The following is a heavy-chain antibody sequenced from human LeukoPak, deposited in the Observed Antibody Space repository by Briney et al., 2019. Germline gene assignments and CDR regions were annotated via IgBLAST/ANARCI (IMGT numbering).Heavy chain of an antibody. V-gene: IGHV1-18*04. J-gene: IGHJ4*02. CDR1: GYTFTSYG. D-gene: IGHD6-13*01. Sequence: ASVKDSCKASGYTFTSYGISWVRQAPGQGLEWMGWISGYNGNTNYAQKVQGRVTMTTDTSTSTAYMELRSLRSDDTAVYYCARGGRATAAAGPVFDYWGQGTLVTVSS. CDR3: ARGGRATAAAGPVFDY. CDR2: ISGYNGNT.